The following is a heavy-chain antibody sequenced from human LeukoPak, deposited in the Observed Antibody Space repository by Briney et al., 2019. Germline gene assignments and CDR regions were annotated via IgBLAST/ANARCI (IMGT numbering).Heavy chain of an antibody. CDR1: GFTFSTYA. D-gene: IGHD7-27*01. CDR2: IGGSDGRT. V-gene: IGHV3-23*01. J-gene: IGHJ4*02. CDR3: AKLTWGPELYFDC. Sequence: GGSLRLSCAASGFTFSTYAMSWVRQAPGKGLEWVSLIGGSDGRTRYADSVKGRFTISRDNAKNTLYLQMNSLRAEDTAIYYCAKLTWGPELYFDCWGQGTLVTVSS.